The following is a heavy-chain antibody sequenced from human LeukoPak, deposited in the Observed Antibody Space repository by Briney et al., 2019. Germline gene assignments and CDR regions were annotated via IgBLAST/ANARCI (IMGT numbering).Heavy chain of an antibody. V-gene: IGHV2-5*02. J-gene: IGHJ4*02. D-gene: IGHD3-10*01. CDR1: GFSLTTRGEG. CDR2: IYWDDDK. Sequence: SGPTLVNPTQTLTLTCTFSGFSLTTRGEGVGWIRQPPGKALEWLALIYWDDDKRHSPSLKSRLTITKDTSKNQVVLTMTNMDPVDTATYYCAHRSVAMIRGALFDYWGQGTWSPSPQ. CDR3: AHRSVAMIRGALFDY.